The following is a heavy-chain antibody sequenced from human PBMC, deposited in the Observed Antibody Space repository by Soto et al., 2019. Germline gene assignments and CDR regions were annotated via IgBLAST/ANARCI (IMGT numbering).Heavy chain of an antibody. J-gene: IGHJ6*02. CDR1: GYTFTSYG. CDR3: ARDSVRYCRDGVCYQGYHCVAMDL. Sequence: QVQLVQSGAEVKNSGASVKVSCKASGYTFTSYGFSWVRQAPGQGREWMGCISASNGNTNYGQKLQGRGTMPTDASTGTAYMELRSLRCDDTGTYYCARDSVRYCRDGVCYQGYHCVAMDLWGQGTTVTVS. CDR2: ISASNGNT. D-gene: IGHD2-8*01. V-gene: IGHV1-18*01.